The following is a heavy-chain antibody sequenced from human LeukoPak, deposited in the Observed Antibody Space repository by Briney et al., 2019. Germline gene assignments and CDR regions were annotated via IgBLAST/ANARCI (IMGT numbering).Heavy chain of an antibody. CDR1: GYTLTELS. J-gene: IGHJ6*03. Sequence: GASVKVSCKVSGYTLTELSMHWVRQAPGKGLEWMGGFDPEDGETIYAQKFQGRVTMTEDTSTDTAYMELSSLRSEDTAVYYCATDSGTLNALYSNSDYYYYMDVWGKGTTVTVSS. CDR3: ATDSGTLNALYSNSDYYYYMDV. V-gene: IGHV1-24*01. CDR2: FDPEDGET. D-gene: IGHD4-11*01.